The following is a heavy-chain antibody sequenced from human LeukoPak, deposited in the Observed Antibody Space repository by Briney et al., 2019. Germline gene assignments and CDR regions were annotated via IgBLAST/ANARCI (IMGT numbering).Heavy chain of an antibody. CDR1: GYTFTSYD. D-gene: IGHD4/OR15-4a*01. V-gene: IGHV1-8*01. CDR3: ARDGAQLGENWFDP. Sequence: ASVKVSCKASGYTFTSYDINWVRQATGQGLEWMGWMNPNSGNTGYAQKFQGRVTMTRNTSISTAYMELSSLRSEDTAVYYCARDGAQLGENWFDPWGQGTLVTVSS. J-gene: IGHJ5*02. CDR2: MNPNSGNT.